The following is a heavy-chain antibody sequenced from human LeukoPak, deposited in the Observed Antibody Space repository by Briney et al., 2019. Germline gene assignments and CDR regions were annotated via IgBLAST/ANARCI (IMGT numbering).Heavy chain of an antibody. CDR2: IYYSGST. J-gene: IGHJ4*02. CDR1: GGSISSGDYY. V-gene: IGHV4-30-4*08. D-gene: IGHD5-18*01. Sequence: PSQTLSLTCTVSGGSISSGDYYWSWIRQPPGKGLEWIGHIYYSGSTYYNPSLKSRVTISVDTSKNQFSLKLSSVTAADTAVYYCARVTSGYGYEFDYWGQGTLVTVSS. CDR3: ARVTSGYGYEFDY.